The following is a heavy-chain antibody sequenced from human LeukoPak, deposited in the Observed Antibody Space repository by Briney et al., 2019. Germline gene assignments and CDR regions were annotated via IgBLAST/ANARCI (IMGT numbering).Heavy chain of an antibody. Sequence: PSETLSLTCTVSGGSVSSGNYYGSWIRQPPGKGLEWIGFIYYRGTTNYNPSLKSRVTISVDMSKNQFSLKLSSVTAADTAVYYCARAWDYYDSRGFYLRYFDYWGQGTLVTVSS. V-gene: IGHV4-61*01. CDR2: IYYRGTT. CDR3: ARAWDYYDSRGFYLRYFDY. D-gene: IGHD3-22*01. CDR1: GGSVSSGNYY. J-gene: IGHJ4*02.